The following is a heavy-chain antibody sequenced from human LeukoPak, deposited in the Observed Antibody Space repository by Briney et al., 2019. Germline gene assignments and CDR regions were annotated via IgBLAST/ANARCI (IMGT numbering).Heavy chain of an antibody. Sequence: PGRSLRLSCAASGFTFSSYAMHWVRQAPGKGLEWVAVISYDGSNKYYADSVKGRFTISRDNSKNTLYLQMNSLRAEDTAVYYCARDPVAAAVDYYYYMDVWGKGTTVTVSS. D-gene: IGHD6-13*01. CDR2: ISYDGSNK. V-gene: IGHV3-30*04. J-gene: IGHJ6*03. CDR3: ARDPVAAAVDYYYYMDV. CDR1: GFTFSSYA.